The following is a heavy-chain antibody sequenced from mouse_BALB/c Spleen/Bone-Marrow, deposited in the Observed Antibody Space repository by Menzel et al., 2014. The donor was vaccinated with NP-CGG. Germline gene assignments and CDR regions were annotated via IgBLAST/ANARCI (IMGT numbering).Heavy chain of an antibody. Sequence: EVQLVESGPSLIKPSQTLSLTCSVTGDSITSGYWNWIRKFPGNELEYMGYISYTGNTYYNPSLKSRISIARDTSKNQYYLQLHSVTTEDTATYFCARSLGRFVYWGQGATLTVSS. J-gene: IGHJ2*01. CDR1: GDSITSGY. CDR3: ARSLGRFVY. V-gene: IGHV3-8*02. D-gene: IGHD4-1*01. CDR2: ISYTGNT.